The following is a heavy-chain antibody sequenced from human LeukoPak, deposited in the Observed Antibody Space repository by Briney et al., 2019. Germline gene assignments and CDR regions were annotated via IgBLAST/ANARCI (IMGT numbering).Heavy chain of an antibody. CDR2: IYPGDSDT. Sequence: GESLKFSCKGSGYSFTSYWIGWVRQMPGTGLEWMGIIYPGDSDTRYSPSFQGQVTISADKSISTASLQWSSLKASDTAMYYCARLSAVPRGEFDYWGQGTLVTVSS. D-gene: IGHD3-16*01. J-gene: IGHJ4*02. CDR3: ARLSAVPRGEFDY. CDR1: GYSFTSYW. V-gene: IGHV5-51*01.